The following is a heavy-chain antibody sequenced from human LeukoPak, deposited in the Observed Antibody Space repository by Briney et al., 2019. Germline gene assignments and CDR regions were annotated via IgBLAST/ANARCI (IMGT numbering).Heavy chain of an antibody. J-gene: IGHJ4*02. D-gene: IGHD6-13*01. CDR1: GFTFSNAW. CDR3: ARDHSSSSEDY. CDR2: IYYSGST. Sequence: GSLRLSCAASGFTFSNAWMSWVRQAPGKGLEWIGSIYYSGSTNYNPSLKSRVTISVDTSKNQFSLKLNSVTAADTAVYYCARDHSSSSEDYWGQGTLVTVSS. V-gene: IGHV4-59*12.